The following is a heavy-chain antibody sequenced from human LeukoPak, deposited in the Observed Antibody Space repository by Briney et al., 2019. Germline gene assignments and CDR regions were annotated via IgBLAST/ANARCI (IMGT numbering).Heavy chain of an antibody. D-gene: IGHD6-19*01. CDR3: ARDLSSGWDAFDT. CDR2: IKQDGSEK. J-gene: IGHJ3*02. CDR1: GFTFSTYW. Sequence: GGSLRLSCAASGFTFSTYWMSWVRQAPGKGLEWVANIKQDGSEKYYVDSVKGRFTISRDNSKNTLYLQMNSLRAEDTAVYYCARDLSSGWDAFDTWGQGTMVTVSS. V-gene: IGHV3-7*03.